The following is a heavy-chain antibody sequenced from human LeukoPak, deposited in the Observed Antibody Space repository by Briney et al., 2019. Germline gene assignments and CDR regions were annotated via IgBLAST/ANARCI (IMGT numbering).Heavy chain of an antibody. Sequence: ASVKVSCKASGYTFTSYAISWVRQAPGQGLEWMGGIIPIFGTANYAQKFQGRVTITADESTSTAYMELSSLRSEDTAVYYCARKSGIAVAGPFDYWGQGTLVTVSS. J-gene: IGHJ4*02. CDR1: GYTFTSYA. D-gene: IGHD6-19*01. V-gene: IGHV1-69*13. CDR2: IIPIFGTA. CDR3: ARKSGIAVAGPFDY.